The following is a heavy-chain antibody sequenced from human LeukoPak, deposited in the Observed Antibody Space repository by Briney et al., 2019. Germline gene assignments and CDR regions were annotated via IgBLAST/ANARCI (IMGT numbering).Heavy chain of an antibody. D-gene: IGHD2-2*01. CDR3: ARPAGNCGYCSSTSCYDLCAFDI. V-gene: IGHV5-51*01. J-gene: IGHJ3*02. CDR1: GYSFTSYW. Sequence: GESLKISCKGSGYSFTSYWIGWVRQMPGKGLEWMGIIYPGDSDTRYSPSFQGQVTISADKSISTAYLQCSSLKASDTAMYYCARPAGNCGYCSSTSCYDLCAFDIWRQATMVTVSS. CDR2: IYPGDSDT.